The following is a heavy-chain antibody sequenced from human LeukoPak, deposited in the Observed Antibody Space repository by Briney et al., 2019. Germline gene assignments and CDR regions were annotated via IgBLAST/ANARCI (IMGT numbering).Heavy chain of an antibody. Sequence: GSLRLSCAASGFTVSTNYMSWVRQAPGKGLEWVSVSYSGGSSYYADSVKGRFTISRDNSKNTLYLQMNSLRAEDTAVYYCARVLRYCSGGNCYSGGLGYMDVWGKGTTVTISS. J-gene: IGHJ6*03. CDR3: ARVLRYCSGGNCYSGGLGYMDV. D-gene: IGHD2-15*01. CDR1: GFTVSTNY. CDR2: SYSGGSS. V-gene: IGHV3-53*01.